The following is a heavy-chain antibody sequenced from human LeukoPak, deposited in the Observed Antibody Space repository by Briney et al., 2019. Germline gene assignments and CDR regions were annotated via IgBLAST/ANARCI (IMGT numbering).Heavy chain of an antibody. V-gene: IGHV3-74*01. CDR3: ARGGPGYYFDY. Sequence: GGSLRLSCATSGFIFSSCWMHWVRQAPGKGLVWVSRISSDGSTTAYADSVKGRFTISSDNARNSLYLQMNNVRAEDTAVYYCARGGPGYYFDYWGPGTLVTVSS. J-gene: IGHJ4*02. CDR2: ISSDGSTT. CDR1: GFIFSSCW.